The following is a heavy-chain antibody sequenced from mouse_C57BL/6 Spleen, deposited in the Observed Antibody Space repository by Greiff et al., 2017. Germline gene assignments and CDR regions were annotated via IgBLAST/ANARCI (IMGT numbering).Heavy chain of an antibody. D-gene: IGHD2-4*01. CDR1: GYAFSSYW. CDR3: ARGRIYYDYDGFAY. CDR2: IYPGDGDT. J-gene: IGHJ3*01. V-gene: IGHV1-80*01. Sequence: QMQLQQSGAELVKPGASVKISCKASGYAFSSYWMNWVKQRPGKGLEWIGQIYPGDGDTNYNGKFKGKATLTADKSSSTAYMQLSSLTSEDSAVYFCARGRIYYDYDGFAYWGQGTLVTVSA.